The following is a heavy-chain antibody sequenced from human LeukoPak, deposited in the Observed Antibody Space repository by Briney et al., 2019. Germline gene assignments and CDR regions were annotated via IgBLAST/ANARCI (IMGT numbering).Heavy chain of an antibody. V-gene: IGHV4-34*01. Sequence: SETLSLTCAVYGGSFRGYFWSWIRQPPGKGLEWIGEINHSGSTNYNPSLKSRVTISVDTSKNQFSLKLSSVTAADTAVYYCARPRTRIAAAGTGRAFDIWGQGTMVTVSS. CDR2: INHSGST. D-gene: IGHD6-13*01. CDR3: ARPRTRIAAAGTGRAFDI. J-gene: IGHJ3*02. CDR1: GGSFRGYF.